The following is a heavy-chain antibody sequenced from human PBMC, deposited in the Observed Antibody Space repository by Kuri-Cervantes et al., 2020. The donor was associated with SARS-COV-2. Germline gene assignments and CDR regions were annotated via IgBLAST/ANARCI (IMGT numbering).Heavy chain of an antibody. D-gene: IGHD2-15*01. Sequence: SVKVSCKASGYTFTSYGISWVRQAPGQGLEWMGGIIPIFGTANYAQKFQGRVTITTDESTSTAYMELSSLRSEDAAVYFCAKAGGVLVVVGIHSDSWGQGTLVTVSS. CDR2: IIPIFGTA. CDR3: AKAGGVLVVVGIHSDS. V-gene: IGHV1-69*05. J-gene: IGHJ4*02. CDR1: GYTFTSYG.